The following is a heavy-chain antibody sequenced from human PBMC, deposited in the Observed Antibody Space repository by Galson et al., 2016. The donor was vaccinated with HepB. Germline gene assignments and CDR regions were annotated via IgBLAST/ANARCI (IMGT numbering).Heavy chain of an antibody. Sequence: TLSLTCTVSGGSISSGGYYWSWIRQHPGKGLEWIGYIHYSGSTYYNPSLESRVSISVDASKNQFSLKLTSVTAADTAVYYCARDNKDFLSDSYYYGMDVWGRGTTVTVSS. CDR1: GGSISSGGYY. CDR3: ARDNKDFLSDSYYYGMDV. V-gene: IGHV4-31*03. CDR2: IHYSGST. J-gene: IGHJ6*02. D-gene: IGHD2/OR15-2a*01.